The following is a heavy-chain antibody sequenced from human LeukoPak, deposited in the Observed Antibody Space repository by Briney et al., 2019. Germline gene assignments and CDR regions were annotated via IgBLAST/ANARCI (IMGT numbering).Heavy chain of an antibody. CDR3: ARGYCTNGVCSSDYFDY. CDR1: GGSISSGGYY. J-gene: IGHJ4*02. V-gene: IGHV4-31*03. CDR2: IYNSGST. D-gene: IGHD2-8*01. Sequence: PSETLSLTCTVSGGSISSGGYYWNWIRQHPGKGLEWIGYIYNSGSTYYNPSLKSRSTISVDTSKNQFSLKLSSVTAADTAVCYCARGYCTNGVCSSDYFDYWGQGTLVTVSS.